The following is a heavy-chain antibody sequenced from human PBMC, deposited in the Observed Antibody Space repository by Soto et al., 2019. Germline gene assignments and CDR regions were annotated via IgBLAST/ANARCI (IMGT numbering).Heavy chain of an antibody. J-gene: IGHJ3*02. CDR2: ISSSTTYI. Sequence: EVQLVESGGGLVKPGGSLRLSCSASRFTFSSYTMNWVRQAPGKGLEWVSSISSSTTYIYYADSVKGRFTISRDNAKNSLYLQVNSLRAEDTAVYYCARDFDSSGYYGPVGAFDIWGQGTMVPVSS. CDR1: RFTFSSYT. D-gene: IGHD3-22*01. V-gene: IGHV3-21*03. CDR3: ARDFDSSGYYGPVGAFDI.